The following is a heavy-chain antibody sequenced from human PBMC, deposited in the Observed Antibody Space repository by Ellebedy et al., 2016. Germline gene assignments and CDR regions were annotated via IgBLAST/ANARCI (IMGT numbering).Heavy chain of an antibody. V-gene: IGHV3-30-3*01. J-gene: IGHJ4*02. CDR3: ARAPNSSGYGHFDY. CDR1: GFTFSSYA. CDR2: ISYDGSNK. Sequence: GGSLRLSCAASGFTFSSYAMHWVRQAPGKGLEWVAVISYDGSNKYYADSVKGRFTISRDNSKNTLYLQMNSLRAEDTAVYYCARAPNSSGYGHFDYWGQGTLVTVSS. D-gene: IGHD3-22*01.